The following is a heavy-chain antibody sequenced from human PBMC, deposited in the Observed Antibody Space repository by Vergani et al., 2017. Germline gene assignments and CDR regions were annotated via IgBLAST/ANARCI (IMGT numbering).Heavy chain of an antibody. CDR2: IRSKANSYAT. V-gene: IGHV3-73*02. Sequence: EVQLVESGGGLVQPGGSLRLSCAASGFTFSSYWMHWVRQASGKGLEWVGRIRSKANSYATAYAASVKGRFTISRDDSKNTAYLQMNSLKTEDTAVYYCTRQNYYGSGSYYDYYYYYYMDVWGKGTTVTVSS. CDR1: GFTFSSYW. CDR3: TRQNYYGSGSYYDYYYYYYMDV. J-gene: IGHJ6*03. D-gene: IGHD3-10*01.